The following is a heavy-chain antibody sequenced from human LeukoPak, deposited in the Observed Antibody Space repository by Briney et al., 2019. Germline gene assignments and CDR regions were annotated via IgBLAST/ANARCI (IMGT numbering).Heavy chain of an antibody. Sequence: SETLSLTCAVYGGSFSGYYWSWIRQPPGKGLEWIGEINHSGSTNYNPSLKSRVTISVDTSKNQFSLKLSSVTAADTAVYYCARDNEDCSSTSCYTGDAFDIWGQGTMVTVSS. CDR2: INHSGST. V-gene: IGHV4-34*01. CDR1: GGSFSGYY. CDR3: ARDNEDCSSTSCYTGDAFDI. J-gene: IGHJ3*02. D-gene: IGHD2-2*02.